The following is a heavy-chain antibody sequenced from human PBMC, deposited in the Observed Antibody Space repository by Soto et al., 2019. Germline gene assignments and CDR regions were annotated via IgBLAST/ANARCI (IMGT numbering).Heavy chain of an antibody. J-gene: IGHJ4*02. CDR2: LNSDGRKT. D-gene: IGHD3-10*01. CDR1: GFTFSNYW. CDR3: ARGDYYGSGSYLY. V-gene: IGHV3-74*01. Sequence: DVELVESGGGLVQPGGSLRLSCVASGFTFSNYWMHWVRQAPGKGLVWVSRLNSDGRKTSYADSVKGRFTISRDNAKNTLYLQMNSLRAEARAVYYCARGDYYGSGSYLYWGQGMLVTVSS.